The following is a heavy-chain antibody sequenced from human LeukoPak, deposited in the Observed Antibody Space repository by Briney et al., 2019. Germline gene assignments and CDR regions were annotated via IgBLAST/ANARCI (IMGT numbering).Heavy chain of an antibody. CDR3: ARDWYGEMAPDY. CDR2: IRYDGSNT. CDR1: GFTFSSYG. Sequence: PGGSLRLSCAASGFTFSSYGMHWVRQAPGKGLEWVAFIRYDGSNTYYADSVKGRFTISRDNSKNTLYLQMNSLRAEDTAVYYCARDWYGEMAPDYWGQGTLVTVSS. J-gene: IGHJ4*02. D-gene: IGHD3-10*01. V-gene: IGHV3-30*02.